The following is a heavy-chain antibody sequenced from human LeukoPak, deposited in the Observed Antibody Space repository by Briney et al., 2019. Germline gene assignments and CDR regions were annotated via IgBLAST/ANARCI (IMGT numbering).Heavy chain of an antibody. CDR2: SYSGGRT. J-gene: IGHJ5*02. D-gene: IGHD3-22*01. CDR1: GITVSSNY. CDR3: ARGLVVAGRLP. V-gene: IGHV3-66*01. Sequence: GGSLRLCCAASGITVSSNYMPWVRQAPGKGLEWVSVSYSGGRTYYVESVKGRFTISRGSSTNTLFLQMNSLRAEDTAIYYCARGLVVAGRLPWGQGTLVLVSS.